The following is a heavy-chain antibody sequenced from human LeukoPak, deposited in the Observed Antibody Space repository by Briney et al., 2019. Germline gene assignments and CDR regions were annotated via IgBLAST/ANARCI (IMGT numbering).Heavy chain of an antibody. Sequence: GGSLRLSCAASGFTVSSNCMSWVRQAPGKGLEWVSVIYSGGSTYYADSVKGRFTISRDNSKNTLYLQMNSLRAEDTAVYYCAKLSGYRYYYYGMDVWGQGTTVTVSS. CDR2: IYSGGST. V-gene: IGHV3-66*01. J-gene: IGHJ6*02. CDR1: GFTVSSNC. CDR3: AKLSGYRYYYYGMDV. D-gene: IGHD3-3*01.